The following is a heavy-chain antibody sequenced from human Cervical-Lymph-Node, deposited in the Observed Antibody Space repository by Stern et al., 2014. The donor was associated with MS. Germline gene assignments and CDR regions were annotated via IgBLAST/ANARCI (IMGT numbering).Heavy chain of an antibody. CDR1: GGSISSYY. J-gene: IGHJ4*02. CDR3: ARISGTFSFDY. V-gene: IGHV4-59*01. Sequence: QVQLVESGPGLVKPSETLSLTCTVSGGSISSYYWSWIRQPPGKRLEWIGYIYYSGSTNYNPSLKSRVTISVDTSKNQFSLKLSSVTDADTAVYYCARISGTFSFDYWGQGTLVTVSS. CDR2: IYYSGST. D-gene: IGHD1-26*01.